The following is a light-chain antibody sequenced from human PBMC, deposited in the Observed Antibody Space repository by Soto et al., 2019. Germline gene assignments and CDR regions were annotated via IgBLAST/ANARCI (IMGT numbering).Light chain of an antibody. V-gene: IGKV3-15*01. CDR1: QSVSSN. CDR3: QQYNNWPPT. J-gene: IGKJ5*01. Sequence: EIVMTQAPATLSVSPGERATLSCRASQSVSSNLAGYEQKPCQAPSLLIYGASTRATGIPARFSGSVSGTECTLTISSLQSEDFAVYYCQQYNNWPPTFGQGTRLEIK. CDR2: GAS.